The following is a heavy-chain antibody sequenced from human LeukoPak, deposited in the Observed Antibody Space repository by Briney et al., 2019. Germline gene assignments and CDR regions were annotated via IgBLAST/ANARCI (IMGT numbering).Heavy chain of an antibody. D-gene: IGHD6-6*01. CDR3: ARDESSSSDYFDY. CDR1: GYTFTYYY. V-gene: IGHV1-46*01. CDR2: INPSGGST. J-gene: IGHJ4*02. Sequence: ASVKVSCKASGYTFTYYYIHWVRQAPGQGLEWMGIINPSGGSTSYAQKFQGRVTLTTDTSTSTAYMELRSLRSDDTAVYYCARDESSSSDYFDYWGQGTLVTVSS.